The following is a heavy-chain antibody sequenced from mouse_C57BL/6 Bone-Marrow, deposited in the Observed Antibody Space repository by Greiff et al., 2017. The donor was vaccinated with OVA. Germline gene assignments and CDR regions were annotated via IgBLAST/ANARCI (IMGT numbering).Heavy chain of an antibody. V-gene: IGHV1-19*01. CDR2: INPYNGGT. CDR3: ARPTPYWYFDV. D-gene: IGHD1-1*01. CDR1: GYTFTDYY. J-gene: IGHJ1*03. Sequence: EVQVVESGPVLVKPGASVKMSCKASGYTFTDYYMNWVKQSHGKSLEWIGVINPYNGGTSYNQKFKGKATLTVDKSSSTAYMELNSLTSEDSAVYYCARPTPYWYFDVWGTGTTVTVSS.